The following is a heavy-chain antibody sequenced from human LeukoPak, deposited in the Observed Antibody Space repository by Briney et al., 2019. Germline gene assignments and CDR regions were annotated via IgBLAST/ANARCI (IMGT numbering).Heavy chain of an antibody. J-gene: IGHJ6*03. D-gene: IGHD5-18*01. V-gene: IGHV5-51*01. CDR1: GYTFTTHW. CDR3: VRHGQVQLGGPYYYMDV. Sequence: GESLKISCKVSGYTFTTHWIGWVRQMPGIGLEWMGIIYPGDSHTRYSPSFQGLVTMSGDKSISTAYLQLRSLNASDTAMYFCVRHGQVQLGGPYYYMDVWGNGTTVTVSS. CDR2: IYPGDSHT.